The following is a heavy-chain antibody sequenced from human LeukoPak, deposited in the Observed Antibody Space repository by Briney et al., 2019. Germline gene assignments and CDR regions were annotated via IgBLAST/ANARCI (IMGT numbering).Heavy chain of an antibody. CDR1: GGSISSHY. D-gene: IGHD6-6*01. Sequence: SETLSHTCSVSGGSISSHYWSWIRQPPGKELEWIGYIYYTGTTNYKPSLKSRVTISVDTSKNQFSLNLTSVTAADTAVYYCARAYSSSSGRPFDYWGQGTLVTVSS. CDR2: IYYTGTT. CDR3: ARAYSSSSGRPFDY. J-gene: IGHJ4*02. V-gene: IGHV4-59*11.